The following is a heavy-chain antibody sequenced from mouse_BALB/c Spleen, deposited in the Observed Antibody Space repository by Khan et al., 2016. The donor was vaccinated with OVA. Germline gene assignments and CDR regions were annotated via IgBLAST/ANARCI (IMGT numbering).Heavy chain of an antibody. CDR3: ARPSYDPRDFEV. Sequence: VQLQQSGAELVKPGASVKLSCTASGFNIKDTYLHWVKQRPDQGLEWIGRIAPANGNTQYDPKFQGKATIISDTSSNTSYLQLNSLTSEDTAVYYCARPSYDPRDFEVWGAGTTVTVS. CDR2: IAPANGNT. CDR1: GFNIKDTY. D-gene: IGHD2-3*01. V-gene: IGHV14-3*02. J-gene: IGHJ1*01.